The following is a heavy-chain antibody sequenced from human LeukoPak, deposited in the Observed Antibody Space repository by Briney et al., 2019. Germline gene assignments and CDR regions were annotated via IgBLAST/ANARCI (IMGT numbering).Heavy chain of an antibody. J-gene: IGHJ4*02. Sequence: PGGSLRLSCTASGFILGGHDMHWVRHTTGDGLEWVATVSAGHHAFYAGSVKGRFTVSREDAKNSLYLQMNSLRAGDTAVYYCVREARGYHYTYFDYWGQGSLVTVSS. D-gene: IGHD5-18*01. CDR2: VSAGHHA. CDR3: VREARGYHYTYFDY. V-gene: IGHV3-13*01. CDR1: GFILGGHD.